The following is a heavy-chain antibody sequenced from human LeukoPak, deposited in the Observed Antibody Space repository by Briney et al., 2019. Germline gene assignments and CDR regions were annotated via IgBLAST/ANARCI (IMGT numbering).Heavy chain of an antibody. CDR1: GFTFSSYA. V-gene: IGHV3-23*01. J-gene: IGHJ4*02. CDR2: ISGSGDNT. D-gene: IGHD6-13*01. Sequence: GGSLRLSCAASGFTFSSYAMSWVRQAPGKGLEWVSAISGSGDNTYYGDSVKGRFTISRDNSKNTLYLQMNSLRAEDTAVYYCAKTRPLDSSSWSHGDYWGQGTLVTVSS. CDR3: AKTRPLDSSSWSHGDY.